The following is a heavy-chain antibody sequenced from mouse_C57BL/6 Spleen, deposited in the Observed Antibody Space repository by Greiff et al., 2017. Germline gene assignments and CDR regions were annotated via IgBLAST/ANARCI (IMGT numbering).Heavy chain of an antibody. D-gene: IGHD1-1*01. CDR3: ARDLDYYVSSPGFAY. CDR1: GYSITSGYY. CDR2: ISYDGSN. V-gene: IGHV3-6*01. J-gene: IGHJ3*01. Sequence: EVQVVESGPGLVKPSQSLSLTCSVTGYSITSGYYWNWIRQFPGNKLEWMCYISYDGSNNYNPSLKNRISITRDTSKNQFFLKLNSVTTEDAATYYWARDLDYYVSSPGFAYWGQETLVTVSA.